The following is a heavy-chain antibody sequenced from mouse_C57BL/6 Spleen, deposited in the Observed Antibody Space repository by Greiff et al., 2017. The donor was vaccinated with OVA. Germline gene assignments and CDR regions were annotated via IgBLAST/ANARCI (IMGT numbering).Heavy chain of an antibody. CDR3: ARGEVLRQLRLQGFDY. D-gene: IGHD3-2*02. J-gene: IGHJ2*01. CDR2: INPSTGGT. Sequence: EVQLQQSGPELVKPGASVKISCKASGYSFTGYYMNWVKQSPEKSLEWIGEINPSTGGTTYNQKFKAKATLTVDKSSSTAYMQLKSLTSEDSAVYYCARGEVLRQLRLQGFDYWGQGTTLTVSA. V-gene: IGHV1-42*01. CDR1: GYSFTGYY.